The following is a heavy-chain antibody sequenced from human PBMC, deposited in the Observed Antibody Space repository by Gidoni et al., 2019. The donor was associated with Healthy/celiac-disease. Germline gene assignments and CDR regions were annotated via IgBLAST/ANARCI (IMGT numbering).Heavy chain of an antibody. J-gene: IGHJ4*02. CDR1: GGSFSGYY. CDR3: ARVGVTGRNFDY. V-gene: IGHV4-34*01. CDR2: INHSGST. D-gene: IGHD1-20*01. Sequence: QVQLQQWGAGLLKPSETLSLTCAVYGGSFSGYYWSWIRQPPGKGLEWIGEINHSGSTNYNPSLKSRVTISVDTSKNQFSLKLSSVTAADTAVYYCARVGVTGRNFDYWGQGTLVTVSS.